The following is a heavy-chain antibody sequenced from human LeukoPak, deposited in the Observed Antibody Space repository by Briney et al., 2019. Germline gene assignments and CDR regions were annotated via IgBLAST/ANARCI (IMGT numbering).Heavy chain of an antibody. CDR2: IYHSGST. J-gene: IGHJ5*02. V-gene: IGHV4-30-2*01. CDR3: ARGDCSGGSCYFGWFDP. CDR1: GGSISSGGYS. D-gene: IGHD2-15*01. Sequence: SETLSLTCAVSGGSISSGGYSWSWIRQPPGKGLDWIGYIYHSGSTYYNPSLKSRVTISVDRSKNQFSLKLSSVTAADTAVYYCARGDCSGGSCYFGWFDPWGQGTLVTVSS.